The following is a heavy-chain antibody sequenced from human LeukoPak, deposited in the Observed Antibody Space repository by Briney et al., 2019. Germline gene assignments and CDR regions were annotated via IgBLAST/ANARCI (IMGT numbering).Heavy chain of an antibody. V-gene: IGHV7-4-1*02. CDR3: AREGSSWEFDY. D-gene: IGHD6-13*01. Sequence: ASVKVSCKASGYTFTSFAINWVRQAPGQGLEWMGWINTNTGNPTYAQGFTGRFVFSLDTSVSTAYLQISSLKAEDTAVYYCAREGSSWEFDYWGQGTLVTVSS. J-gene: IGHJ4*02. CDR1: GYTFTSFA. CDR2: INTNTGNP.